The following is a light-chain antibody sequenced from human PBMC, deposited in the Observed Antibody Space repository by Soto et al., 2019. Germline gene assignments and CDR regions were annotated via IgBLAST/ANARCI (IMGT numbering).Light chain of an antibody. J-gene: IGLJ2*01. CDR3: CSYSESNTVV. CDR1: SSDVGTYNL. Sequence: QSVLTQPASVSGSPGQSITISCTGTSSDVGTYNLVSWYQQHPGKAPKLMIYEGIKRPSGVSIRFSGSKSGNTASLTISGLQAEDEAAYYCCSYSESNTVVFGGVTKVTVL. CDR2: EGI. V-gene: IGLV2-23*01.